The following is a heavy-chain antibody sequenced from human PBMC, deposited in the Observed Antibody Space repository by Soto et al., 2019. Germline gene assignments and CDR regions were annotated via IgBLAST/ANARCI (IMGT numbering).Heavy chain of an antibody. V-gene: IGHV1-69*01. Sequence: QVQLVQSGAEVKKPGTSVKVSCKASGGTFSSYAISWVRQAPGQGLEWMGGIIPIFGTANYAQKFQGRVTITADESTSTAYMELSSLRSEDTAVYYCPSDYDYVWGSYREGVFDYWGQGTLVTVSS. CDR1: GGTFSSYA. J-gene: IGHJ4*02. CDR3: PSDYDYVWGSYREGVFDY. CDR2: IIPIFGTA. D-gene: IGHD3-16*02.